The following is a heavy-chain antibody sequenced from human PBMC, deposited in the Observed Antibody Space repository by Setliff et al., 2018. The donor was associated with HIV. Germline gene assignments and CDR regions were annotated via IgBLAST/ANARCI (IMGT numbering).Heavy chain of an antibody. D-gene: IGHD3-10*01. CDR1: GGSMDNYY. Sequence: SETLSLTCIASGGSMDNYYWNWVRQTPGKGLEWIGYIYESAYSHYTVSLRSRVTISMDTSKNQFSLTLRSVTAADRAVYYCARAQMHRGVVAWSLYYFDYWGQGALVTVSS. CDR3: ARAQMHRGVVAWSLYYFDY. V-gene: IGHV4-59*01. CDR2: IYESAYS. J-gene: IGHJ4*02.